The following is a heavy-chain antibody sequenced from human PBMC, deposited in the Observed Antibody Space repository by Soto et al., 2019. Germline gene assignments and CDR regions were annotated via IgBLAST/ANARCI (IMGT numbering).Heavy chain of an antibody. J-gene: IGHJ4*02. V-gene: IGHV5-51*01. Sequence: GESLKISCKCSGYSFSNYWIGWVGQMPGKGLEWMGIIYPGDSDTRYSPSFQGQVTISADKSITTAYLQWSSLKTSDTAMYYCARQLRYLDWLLYNASDYWGQGTLVTVSS. CDR3: ARQLRYLDWLLYNASDY. D-gene: IGHD3-9*01. CDR2: IYPGDSDT. CDR1: GYSFSNYW.